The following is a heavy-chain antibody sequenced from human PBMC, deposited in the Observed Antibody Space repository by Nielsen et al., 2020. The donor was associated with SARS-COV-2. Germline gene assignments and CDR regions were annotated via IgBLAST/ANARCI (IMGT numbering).Heavy chain of an antibody. D-gene: IGHD3-22*01. V-gene: IGHV3-64D*06. CDR1: GFTFSTYA. Sequence: GESLKISCSASGFTFSTYAMHWVRQAPGKGLEYVSGISSKGGTTYYADSVKGRFTISRDNSQNTLYLQMSSLRAEDTAVYYCVKGAHDSSGYYLSFDYWGQGTLVTVSS. CDR2: ISSKGGTT. J-gene: IGHJ4*02. CDR3: VKGAHDSSGYYLSFDY.